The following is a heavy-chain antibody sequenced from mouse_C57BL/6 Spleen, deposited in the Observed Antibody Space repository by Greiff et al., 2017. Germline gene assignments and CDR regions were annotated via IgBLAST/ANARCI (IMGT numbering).Heavy chain of an antibody. Sequence: VQLQQPGAELVRPESSVKLSCKASGYTFTSYWMDWVKQRPGQGLEWIGNIYPSDSETHYNQKFKDKATLTVDKSSSTAYMQLSSLTSEDSAVYYCARLGGLRQGYYYAMDYWGQGTSVTVSS. J-gene: IGHJ4*01. CDR1: GYTFTSYW. CDR3: ARLGGLRQGYYYAMDY. V-gene: IGHV1-61*01. D-gene: IGHD2-4*01. CDR2: IYPSDSET.